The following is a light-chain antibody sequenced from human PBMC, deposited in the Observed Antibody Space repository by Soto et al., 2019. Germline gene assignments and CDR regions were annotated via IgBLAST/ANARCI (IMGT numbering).Light chain of an antibody. CDR3: AAWDDSLSGRV. Sequence: QSVLTQPPSASGTPGQRVTISCSGSSSNIGSNYVYWYQQLPGTAPKLLIYSNNQRPSGVPDRFSGSKSGTSASLAISGLRSEDEDDYYCAAWDDSLSGRVFGGGTQLTVL. V-gene: IGLV1-47*02. J-gene: IGLJ2*01. CDR2: SNN. CDR1: SSNIGSNY.